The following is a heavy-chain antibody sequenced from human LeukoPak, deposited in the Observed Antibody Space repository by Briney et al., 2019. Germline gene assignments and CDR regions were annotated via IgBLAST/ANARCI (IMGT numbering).Heavy chain of an antibody. CDR1: GLTFSSYA. D-gene: IGHD6-13*01. Sequence: GGSLRLSCAASGLTFSSYAMSWVRQAPGKGLEWVSAISGSGGSTYYADSVKGRFTISRDNSKNTLYLQMNSLRAEDTAVYYCASLESIAAAGRFDYWGQGTLVTVSS. V-gene: IGHV3-23*01. CDR2: ISGSGGST. J-gene: IGHJ4*02. CDR3: ASLESIAAAGRFDY.